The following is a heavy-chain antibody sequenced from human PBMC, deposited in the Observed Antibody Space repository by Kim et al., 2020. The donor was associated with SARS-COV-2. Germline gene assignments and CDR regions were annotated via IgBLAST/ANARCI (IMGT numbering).Heavy chain of an antibody. J-gene: IGHJ1*01. V-gene: IGHV4-59*13. D-gene: IGHD1-26*01. CDR2: ISYSGST. CDR1: GASISDYY. Sequence: SETLSLTCTVSGASISDYYCRWIRQPPGKGPEWIGDISYSGSTNYNTSLTRRVSISSDTPTSQFPLKLSSVTPADTAMYYCAETLGGYPTILGLFVWGQG. CDR3: AETLGGYPTILGLFV.